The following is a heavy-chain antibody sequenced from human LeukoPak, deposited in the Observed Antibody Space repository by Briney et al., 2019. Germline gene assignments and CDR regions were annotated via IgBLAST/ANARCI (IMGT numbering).Heavy chain of an antibody. CDR3: ARGGRLDDDAFDI. V-gene: IGHV1-2*02. D-gene: IGHD1-1*01. CDR2: INPNTSST. CDR1: GYTFTGYY. J-gene: IGHJ3*02. Sequence: ASVKVSCKASGYTFTGYYMHWVRQAHGQGLEWMGWINPNTSSTNYAQKFQGRVTMTRDTSISTAYMELSRLRSDDTAVYYWARGGRLDDDAFDIWGQGTMVTVSS.